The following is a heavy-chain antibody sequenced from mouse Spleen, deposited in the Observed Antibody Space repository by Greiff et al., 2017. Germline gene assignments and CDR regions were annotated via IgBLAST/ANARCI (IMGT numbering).Heavy chain of an antibody. D-gene: IGHD2-4*01. J-gene: IGHJ3*01. CDR3: ARGYDYDDGFAY. Sequence: QVQLQQPGAELVRPGSSVKLSCKASGYTFTSYWMHWVKQSPIQGLEWIGNIDPSDSETHYNQKFKDKATLTVDKSSSTAYMQLSSLTSEDSAVYYCARGYDYDDGFAYWGQGTLVTVSA. CDR2: IDPSDSET. V-gene: IGHV1-52*01. CDR1: GYTFTSYW.